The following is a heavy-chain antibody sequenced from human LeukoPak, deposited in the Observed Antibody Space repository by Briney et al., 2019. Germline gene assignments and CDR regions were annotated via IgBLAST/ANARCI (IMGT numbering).Heavy chain of an antibody. V-gene: IGHV1-2*02. J-gene: IGHJ4*02. CDR1: GYTFTGYY. CDR2: INSNGGGT. D-gene: IGHD6-19*01. CDR3: ARVSFTGSGWQRARWDY. Sequence: GASVKVSCKASGYTFTGYYMHWARQAPGQGLEWIGWINSNGGGTNYALQFQGRVTISRDTSISTVYMELSRLTSDDTAVYYCARVSFTGSGWQRARWDYWGQGTLVTVSS.